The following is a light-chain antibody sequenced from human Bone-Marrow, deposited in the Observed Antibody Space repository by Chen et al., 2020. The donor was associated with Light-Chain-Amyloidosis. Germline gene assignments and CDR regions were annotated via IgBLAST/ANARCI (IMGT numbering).Light chain of an antibody. CDR3: QVWDRSSDRPV. Sequence: SYVLTQPSSVSVAPGQTATIACGGNNIGSTSVHWYQQTPGQAPLLVVYDDSDRPSGIPDRLSGSNSGNTATLTISRVDAGDEADYYCQVWDRSSDRPVFGGGTKLTVL. J-gene: IGLJ3*02. CDR2: DDS. CDR1: NIGSTS. V-gene: IGLV3-21*02.